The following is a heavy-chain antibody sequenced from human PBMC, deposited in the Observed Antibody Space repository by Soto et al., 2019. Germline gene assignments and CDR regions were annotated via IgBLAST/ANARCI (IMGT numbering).Heavy chain of an antibody. D-gene: IGHD4-17*01. CDR3: ALVTTGYYYYYMDV. V-gene: IGHV1-8*02. J-gene: IGHJ6*03. CDR1: GYTFTSYD. Sequence: SVKVSCKASGYTFTSYDINWVRQATGQGLEWMGWMNPNSGNTGYAQKFQGRVTMTRNTSISTAYMELSSLRSEDTAVYYCALVTTGYYYYYMDVWGKGTTVTVS. CDR2: MNPNSGNT.